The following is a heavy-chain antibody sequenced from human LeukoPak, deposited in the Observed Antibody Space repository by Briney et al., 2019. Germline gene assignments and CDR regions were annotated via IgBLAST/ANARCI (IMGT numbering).Heavy chain of an antibody. CDR3: ARSSVSGTYSGGY. V-gene: IGHV4-59*08. J-gene: IGHJ4*02. Sequence: SETLSLTCTVSGVSISSYYRSWIRQPPGKGLEWIGYIYYSGTTNYNPSLKSRVTISADTSKNQFSLKLTSVTAADTAVYYCARSSVSGTYSGGYWGQGTLVTVSS. D-gene: IGHD3-10*01. CDR2: IYYSGTT. CDR1: GVSISSYY.